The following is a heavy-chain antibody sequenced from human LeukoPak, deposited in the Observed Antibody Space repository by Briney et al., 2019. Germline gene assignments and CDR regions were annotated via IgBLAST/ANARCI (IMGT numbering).Heavy chain of an antibody. CDR1: GFTFSSYA. CDR3: ATPYYYDSSGNHDAFDI. D-gene: IGHD3-22*01. Sequence: GGSLRLSCAASGFTFSSYAMSWVRQAPGKGLEWVSAISGSGGSTYYADSVKGRFTISRDNSKNTLYLQMNSLRAEDTAVYYCATPYYYDSSGNHDAFDIWGQGTMVTVSS. V-gene: IGHV3-23*01. J-gene: IGHJ3*02. CDR2: ISGSGGST.